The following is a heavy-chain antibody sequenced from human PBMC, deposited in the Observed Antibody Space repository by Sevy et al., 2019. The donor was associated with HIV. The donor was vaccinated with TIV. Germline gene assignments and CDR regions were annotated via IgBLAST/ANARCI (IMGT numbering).Heavy chain of an antibody. J-gene: IGHJ4*02. CDR3: ARESGSDWYFDY. Sequence: GGSLRLSCAASGFRFSAYGMHWVRQAPGKGLEWVAGIFSDGNTKYYGDSVKGRFTISRDNSKNTVYVQMNSLRAEDTALYYCARESGSDWYFDYWGQGTLVTVSS. CDR1: GFRFSAYG. D-gene: IGHD2-21*02. CDR2: IFSDGNTK. V-gene: IGHV3-33*01.